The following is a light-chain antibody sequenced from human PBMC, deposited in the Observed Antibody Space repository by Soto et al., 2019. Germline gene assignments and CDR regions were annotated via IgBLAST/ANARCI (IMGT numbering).Light chain of an antibody. J-gene: IGKJ4*01. CDR3: HQHCSSPKLT. V-gene: IGKV3-20*01. CDR1: QSVSRRY. CDR2: GAS. Sequence: EIVLTQSPGTLSLSPGERATLSCRASQSVSRRYLAWYQQKPGQAPRLLIYGASSRATGIPDRFSGSGCWRKGTLTIIRLQPEEDSVYYCHQHCSSPKLTFGGGTKVEIK.